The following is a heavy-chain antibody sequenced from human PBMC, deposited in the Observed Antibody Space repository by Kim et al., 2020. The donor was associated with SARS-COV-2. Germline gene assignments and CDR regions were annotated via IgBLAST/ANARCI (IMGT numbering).Heavy chain of an antibody. CDR1: GGSISSGGYY. CDR3: ARDPMKNPVALGYYYYYCMDV. V-gene: IGHV4-31*03. J-gene: IGHJ6*02. Sequence: SETLSLTCTVSGGSISSGGYYWSWIRQHPGKGLEWIGYIYYSGSTNYNPSLKSRVTISVDTSKNQFSLKLSSVTAADTAVYYCARDPMKNPVALGYYYYYCMDVWGQGTTVTVSS. CDR2: IYYSGST.